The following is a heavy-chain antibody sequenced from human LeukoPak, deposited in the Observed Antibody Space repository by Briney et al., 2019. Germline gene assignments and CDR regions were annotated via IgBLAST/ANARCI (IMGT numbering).Heavy chain of an antibody. J-gene: IGHJ5*02. D-gene: IGHD3-16*02. CDR1: GFTFSSYA. V-gene: IGHV3-23*01. CDR3: AKVRIVITFGGVIDYNWFDP. CDR2: ISGSGGTT. Sequence: GGSLRLSCAASGFTFSSYAMSWVRQAPGKGLEWVSTISGSGGTTYYADSVRGRFTISRDNSKNTLYLQMNSLRAEDTAVYYCAKVRIVITFGGVIDYNWFDPWGQGTLVTVSS.